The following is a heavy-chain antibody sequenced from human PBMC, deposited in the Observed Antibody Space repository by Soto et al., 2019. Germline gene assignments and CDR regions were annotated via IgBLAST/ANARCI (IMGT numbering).Heavy chain of an antibody. D-gene: IGHD2-21*02. CDR3: ARSIVVVTALDY. Sequence: QVQLVQSGAEEKKPGASVKVSCKASGYTFTSYAMHWVRQAPGQRLEWMGGINAGNGNTKYSQKFQGRVTITRDTSASTGYMELSSLRSEDTAVYYCARSIVVVTALDYWGQGTLVTVSS. J-gene: IGHJ4*02. CDR2: INAGNGNT. CDR1: GYTFTSYA. V-gene: IGHV1-3*05.